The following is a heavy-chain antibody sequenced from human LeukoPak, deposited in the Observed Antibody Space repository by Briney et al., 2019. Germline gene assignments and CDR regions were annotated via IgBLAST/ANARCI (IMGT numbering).Heavy chain of an antibody. CDR3: ARARKGYYFDY. V-gene: IGHV3-11*04. CDR1: GFTFSDNY. CDR2: IYTSGSDM. J-gene: IGHJ4*02. Sequence: GGSLRLSCAASGFTFSDNYMIWIRQAPGKGLEWVSYIYTSGSDMYYAVPVKGRFTISRDNARNSLYLQMNSLRAEDLVVYYCARARKGYYFDYWGQGTLVTGSS. D-gene: IGHD1-14*01.